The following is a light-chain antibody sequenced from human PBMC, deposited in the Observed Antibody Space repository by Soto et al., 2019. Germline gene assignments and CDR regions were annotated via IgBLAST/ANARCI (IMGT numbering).Light chain of an antibody. J-gene: IGLJ1*01. CDR3: AAWDDSLNGYV. CDR1: SSNIGSNT. V-gene: IGLV1-44*01. Sequence: QSVLIQPPSASGTPGQRVTISCSGSSSNIGSNTVNWYQQLPGTAPKLLIYSNNQRLSGVPDRFSGSKSGTSASLAISGLQSEDEADYYCAAWDDSLNGYVFGTGTKLTVL. CDR2: SNN.